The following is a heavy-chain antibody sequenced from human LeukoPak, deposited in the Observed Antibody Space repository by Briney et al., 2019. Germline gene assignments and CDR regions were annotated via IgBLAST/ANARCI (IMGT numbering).Heavy chain of an antibody. Sequence: PGGSLRLSCAASGFTFSSYWMNWVRQAPGKGLEWVANIKQDGSEKYYVDSVKGRFTISRDNAKNSLYLQMNSLRAEDTAVYYCARDGVEPGIYFDYWGRGALVTVSS. CDR1: GFTFSSYW. J-gene: IGHJ4*02. CDR3: ARDGVEPGIYFDY. V-gene: IGHV3-7*01. D-gene: IGHD2-2*01. CDR2: IKQDGSEK.